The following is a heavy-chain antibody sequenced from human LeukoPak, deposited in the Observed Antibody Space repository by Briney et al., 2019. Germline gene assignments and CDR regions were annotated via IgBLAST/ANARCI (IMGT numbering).Heavy chain of an antibody. Sequence: PSQTLSLTCTVSGGSISSGGYYWSWIRQHPGKGLEWIGYIYYSGSTYYNPSLKSRVTISVDTSNNQFSLKLSSVTAADTAVYYCARVSNTLYYHDSSGYLGYFQHWGQGTLVTVSS. J-gene: IGHJ1*01. CDR2: IYYSGST. CDR3: ARVSNTLYYHDSSGYLGYFQH. V-gene: IGHV4-31*03. CDR1: GGSISSGGYY. D-gene: IGHD3-22*01.